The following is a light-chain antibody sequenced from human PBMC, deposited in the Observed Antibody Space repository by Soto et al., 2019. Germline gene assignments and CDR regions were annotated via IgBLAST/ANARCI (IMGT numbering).Light chain of an antibody. CDR3: NSYTSNNTYV. Sequence: QSVLTQPASVSVCPGQAITISCSRTSSLVGTFNYGSWYQQHPGKVHKPMIYDVSNRPSGVSNRFSGCKSGNTASLTISGLRAEDEADYYCNSYTSNNTYVFGTGTKVTV. CDR2: DVS. CDR1: SSLVGTFNY. V-gene: IGLV2-14*03. J-gene: IGLJ1*01.